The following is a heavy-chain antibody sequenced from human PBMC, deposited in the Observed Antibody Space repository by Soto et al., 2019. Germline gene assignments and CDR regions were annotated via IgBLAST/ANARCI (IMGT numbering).Heavy chain of an antibody. CDR2: IYYSGST. D-gene: IGHD2-21*01. CDR3: ARGTLIEVFDH. V-gene: IGHV4-59*08. CDR1: GDSINSYY. J-gene: IGHJ4*02. Sequence: PSETLSLTCSVSGDSINSYYWSWIRQPPGKGLEWIGYIYYSGSTSYNPSLKSRVTISIDRSKNQFSLKLSSVTAADTALYYCARGTLIEVFDHWGQGILVTVSS.